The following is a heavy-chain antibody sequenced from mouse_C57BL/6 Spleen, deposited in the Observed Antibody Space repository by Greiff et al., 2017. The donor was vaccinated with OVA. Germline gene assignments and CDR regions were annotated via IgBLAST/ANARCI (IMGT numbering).Heavy chain of an antibody. CDR1: GFTFSDYG. J-gene: IGHJ2*01. CDR3: ARPLGRYYFDY. V-gene: IGHV5-17*01. CDR2: ISSGSSTI. D-gene: IGHD4-1*01. Sequence: EVKLMESGGGLVKPGGSLKLSCAASGFTFSDYGMHWVRQAPEKGLEWVAYISSGSSTIYYADTVKGRFTISRDNAKNTLFLQMTSLRSEDTAMYYCARPLGRYYFDYWGQGTTLTVSS.